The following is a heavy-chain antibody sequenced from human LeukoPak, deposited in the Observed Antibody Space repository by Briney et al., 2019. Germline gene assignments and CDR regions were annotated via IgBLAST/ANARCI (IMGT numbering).Heavy chain of an antibody. CDR1: GLTVSNYA. J-gene: IGHJ6*02. CDR3: AKPLSPYYYYGMDV. Sequence: PGRSLRLSCAASGLTVSNYAMNWVSQAPGKGLGWVLAISGSGGSTNSADSVKGRFTISRDNSKNALYMQMNSLRAEDTAVYYCAKPLSPYYYYGMDVWGQGTKVTVSS. CDR2: ISGSGGST. V-gene: IGHV3-23*01.